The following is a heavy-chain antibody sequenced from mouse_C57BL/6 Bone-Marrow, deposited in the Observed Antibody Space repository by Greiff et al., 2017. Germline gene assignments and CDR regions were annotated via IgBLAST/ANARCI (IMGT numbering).Heavy chain of an antibody. CDR1: GYTFTEYT. D-gene: IGHD2-4*01. CDR2: FYPGSGSL. Sequence: VQLQQSGAELVKPGASVKLSCKASGYTFTEYTIHWVKQRSGQGLEWIGWFYPGSGSLKYNEKFKDKATLTADKSSSTVYMELSRLTSEDSAVYFCARHEDYYDYDGAWFAYWGKGTLVTVSA. V-gene: IGHV1-62-2*01. J-gene: IGHJ3*01. CDR3: ARHEDYYDYDGAWFAY.